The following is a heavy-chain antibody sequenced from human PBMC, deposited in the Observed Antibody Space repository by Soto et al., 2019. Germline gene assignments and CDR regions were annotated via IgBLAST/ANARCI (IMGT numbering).Heavy chain of an antibody. CDR2: IHYSGTT. J-gene: IGHJ4*02. D-gene: IGHD2-8*01. CDR3: ARYNSYAITN. Sequence: VQLQESGPGLVKPSETLSLTCAVSGTSISSYYWSWIRQPPGKGLEWIAKIHYSGTTNYNPSLTSGVTPPVDTSKNQSSRKMTSVTAADRPMDFWARYNSYAITNWGRGPLVPAPS. CDR1: GTSISSYY. V-gene: IGHV4-59*01.